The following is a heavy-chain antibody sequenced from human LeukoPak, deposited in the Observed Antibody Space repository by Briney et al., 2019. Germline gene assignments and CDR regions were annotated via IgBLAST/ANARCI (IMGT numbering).Heavy chain of an antibody. CDR3: ARVSAPAYYDFWSGYYVSYYYYGMDV. D-gene: IGHD3-3*01. J-gene: IGHJ6*02. CDR2: MNPNSGNT. CDR1: GYTFTSYD. Sequence: EASVKVSCKASGYTFTSYDINWVRQATGQGLEWMGCMNPNSGNTGYAQKFQGRVTMTRNTSISTAYMELSSLRSEDTAVYYCARVSAPAYYDFWSGYYVSYYYYGMDVWGQGTTVTVSS. V-gene: IGHV1-8*01.